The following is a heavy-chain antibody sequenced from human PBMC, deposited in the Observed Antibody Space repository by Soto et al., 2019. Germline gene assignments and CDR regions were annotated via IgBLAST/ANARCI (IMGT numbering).Heavy chain of an antibody. CDR1: GFTFSSYA. CDR3: AKGREAVATISAAFDI. CDR2: ISGSGGST. Sequence: GGSLRLSCAASGFTFSSYAMSWVRQAPGKGLEWVSAISGSGGSTYYADSVKGRFTISRDNSKNTLYLQMNSLRAEDTAVYYCAKGREAVATISAAFDIWGQGTMVTVSS. D-gene: IGHD5-12*01. J-gene: IGHJ3*02. V-gene: IGHV3-23*01.